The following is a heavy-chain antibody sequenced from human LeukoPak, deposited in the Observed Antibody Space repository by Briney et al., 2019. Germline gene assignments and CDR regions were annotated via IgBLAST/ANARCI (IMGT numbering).Heavy chain of an antibody. J-gene: IGHJ4*02. CDR3: ARLSGSITIFGVVVDY. Sequence: PGGSLRLSCAASGFTFSSYWMSWVRRAPGKGLEWVANIKQDGSEKYYVDSVKGRFTISRDNAKNSLYLQMNSLRAEDTAVYYCARLSGSITIFGVVVDYWGQGTLVTVSS. V-gene: IGHV3-7*01. CDR1: GFTFSSYW. CDR2: IKQDGSEK. D-gene: IGHD3-3*01.